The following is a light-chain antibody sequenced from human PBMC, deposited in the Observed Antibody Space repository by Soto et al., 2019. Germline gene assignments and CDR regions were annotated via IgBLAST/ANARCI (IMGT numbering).Light chain of an antibody. CDR2: DAS. J-gene: IGKJ1*01. CDR3: QQRSNWPKT. CDR1: QSVSSY. V-gene: IGKV3-11*01. Sequence: EMVLTQSPATLSLSPGERATLSCRASQSVSSYFAWYQQKPGPATRLLIYDASNRATGIPARFSGSGSGNDFPLTISRLEPEDFAVYYCQQRSNWPKTFGQGTKVDIK.